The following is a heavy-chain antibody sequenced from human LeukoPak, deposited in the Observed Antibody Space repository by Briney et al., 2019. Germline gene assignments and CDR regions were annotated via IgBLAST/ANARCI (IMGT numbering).Heavy chain of an antibody. D-gene: IGHD3-22*01. J-gene: IGHJ4*02. CDR1: GFTFSSYG. CDR3: AKGGHYDSSGYFGPSGY. CDR2: IRYDGSNK. Sequence: GGSLRLSCAASGFTFSSYGMHWVRQAPGKGLEWVAFIRYDGSNKYYADSVKGRFTISRDNSKNTLYLQMNSLRAEDTAVYYCAKGGHYDSSGYFGPSGYWGQGTLVTVSS. V-gene: IGHV3-30*02.